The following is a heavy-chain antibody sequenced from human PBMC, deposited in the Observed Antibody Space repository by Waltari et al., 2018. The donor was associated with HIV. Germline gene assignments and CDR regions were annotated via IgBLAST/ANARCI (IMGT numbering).Heavy chain of an antibody. CDR1: GYTFRAFD. Sequence: QVQLVQSGAEVKKPGASVKVSCKASGYTFRAFDINWVRQATGQGLEWMGWMNSNSGNTGYAQKFQGRVTMTRNTSIDTAYMELTSLRSEDTAVYYCARGGITGAKAFDPWGPGTQVTVSS. D-gene: IGHD3-3*01. J-gene: IGHJ5*02. CDR2: MNSNSGNT. CDR3: ARGGITGAKAFDP. V-gene: IGHV1-8*02.